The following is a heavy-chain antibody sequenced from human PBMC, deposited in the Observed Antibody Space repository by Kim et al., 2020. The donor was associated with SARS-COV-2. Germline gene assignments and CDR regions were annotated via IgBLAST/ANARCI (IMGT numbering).Heavy chain of an antibody. V-gene: IGHV3-33*01. J-gene: IGHJ4*02. CDR3: ARDLRAGRLWSPLTLDF. D-gene: IGHD6-19*01. Sequence: GGSLRLSCAASGFIFSSYGIHWVRQAPGQGLECVAVIWFDGTKTFYADSVKGRFTISRDNSKYTVYLQMNSLRAEDTAVYYCARDLRAGRLWSPLTLDFWGRGTLVTVSS. CDR2: IWFDGTKT. CDR1: GFIFSSYG.